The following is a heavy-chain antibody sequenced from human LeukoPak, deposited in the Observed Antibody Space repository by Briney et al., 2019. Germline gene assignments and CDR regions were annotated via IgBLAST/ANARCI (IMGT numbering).Heavy chain of an antibody. D-gene: IGHD3-3*01. CDR2: ISGSGGST. CDR3: AVRYYDFWSGHIDY. J-gene: IGHJ4*02. V-gene: IGHV3-23*01. CDR1: GFTFSSYG. Sequence: PGGSLRLSCAASGFTFSSYGMSWVRQAPGKGLEWVSAISGSGGSTYYADSVKGRFTISRDNSKNTLYLQMNSLRAEDTAVYYCAVRYYDFWSGHIDYWGQGTLVTVSS.